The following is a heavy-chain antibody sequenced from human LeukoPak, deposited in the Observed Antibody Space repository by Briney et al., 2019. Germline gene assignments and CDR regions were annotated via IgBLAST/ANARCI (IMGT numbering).Heavy chain of an antibody. CDR1: GFTFSSYW. Sequence: PGGSLRLSCAASGFTFSSYWMSRVRQAPGRGLEWVANIKQDGSEKYYVDSVKGRFTISRDNAKNSLYLQMNSLRAEDTAVYYCARENQGESITMIVVVTYLYYFDYWGQGTLVTVSS. CDR3: ARENQGESITMIVVVTYLYYFDY. D-gene: IGHD3-22*01. CDR2: IKQDGSEK. V-gene: IGHV3-7*01. J-gene: IGHJ4*02.